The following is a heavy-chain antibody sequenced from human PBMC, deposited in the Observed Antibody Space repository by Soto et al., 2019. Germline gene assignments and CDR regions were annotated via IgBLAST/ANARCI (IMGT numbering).Heavy chain of an antibody. CDR3: ARDNEWFGEVDY. D-gene: IGHD3-10*01. J-gene: IGHJ4*02. V-gene: IGHV3-33*01. CDR2: IWYDGSNK. Sequence: QVQLVESGGGVVQPGRSLRLSCAASGFTFSSYGMHWVRQAPGKGPEWVAVIWYDGSNKYYADSVKGRFTISRDNSKNTLYLQMNSLRAEDTAVYYCARDNEWFGEVDYWGQGTLVTVSS. CDR1: GFTFSSYG.